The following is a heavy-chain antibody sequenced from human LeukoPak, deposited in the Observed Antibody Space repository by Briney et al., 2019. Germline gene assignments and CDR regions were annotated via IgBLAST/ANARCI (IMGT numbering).Heavy chain of an antibody. CDR1: GYSISSGYF. V-gene: IGHV4-38-2*02. CDR3: ARAYSSSWYFNWFDP. Sequence: NSSETLSLTCTVSGYSISSGYFWGWIRQPPGKGLEWIGTIYNSGSTYYNASLESRATISVDTSKNQFSLKLSSVTAADTAVYYCARAYSSSWYFNWFDPWGQGTLVTVSS. CDR2: IYNSGST. J-gene: IGHJ5*02. D-gene: IGHD6-13*01.